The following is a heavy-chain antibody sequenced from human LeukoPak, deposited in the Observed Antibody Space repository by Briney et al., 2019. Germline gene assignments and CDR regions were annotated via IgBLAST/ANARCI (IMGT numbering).Heavy chain of an antibody. CDR2: IYWDDDK. J-gene: IGHJ4*02. D-gene: IGHD6-13*01. CDR3: AHSPPVYSSSRAYFDY. Sequence: QSGPTLVKPTQTLTLTCTFSGFSLSTSGVGVGWIRQPPGKALEWLALIYWDDDKRYSPSLKSRLTITKDTSKNQVVLTMTNMDPVDTATYYCAHSPPVYSSSRAYFDYWGQGTLVTVSS. V-gene: IGHV2-5*02. CDR1: GFSLSTSGVG.